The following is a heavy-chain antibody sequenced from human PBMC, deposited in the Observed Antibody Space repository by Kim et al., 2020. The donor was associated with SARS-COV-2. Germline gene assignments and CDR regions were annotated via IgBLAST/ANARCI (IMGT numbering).Heavy chain of an antibody. V-gene: IGHV1-69*06. Sequence: SVKVSCKASGGTFSSYAISWVRQAPGQGLEWMGGIIPIFGTANYAQKFQGRVTITADKSTSTAYMELSSLRSEDTAVYYCARGRIGTDVATYYYYYGMEVWGQGTTVTVSS. D-gene: IGHD5-12*01. CDR2: IIPIFGTA. CDR1: GGTFSSYA. CDR3: ARGRIGTDVATYYYYYGMEV. J-gene: IGHJ6*02.